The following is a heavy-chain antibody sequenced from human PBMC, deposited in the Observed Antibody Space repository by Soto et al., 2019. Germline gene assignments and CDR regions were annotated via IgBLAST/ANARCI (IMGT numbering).Heavy chain of an antibody. V-gene: IGHV4-39*01. CDR3: ARISGAEKGSSNYYYYYYGMDV. D-gene: IGHD6-6*01. Sequence: PSETLSLTCTVSGGSISSSSYYWGWIRQPPGKGLEWIGSIYYSGSTYYNPSLKSRVTISVDTSKNQFSLKLSSVTAADTAVYYCARISGAEKGSSNYYYYYYGMDVWGQGTTVTVSS. CDR2: IYYSGST. J-gene: IGHJ6*02. CDR1: GGSISSSSYY.